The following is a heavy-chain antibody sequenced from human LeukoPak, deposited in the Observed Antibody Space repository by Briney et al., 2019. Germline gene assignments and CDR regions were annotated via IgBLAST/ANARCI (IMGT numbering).Heavy chain of an antibody. CDR2: IKQDGSEK. J-gene: IGHJ4*02. V-gene: IGHV3-7*01. CDR1: GFTFSRYW. Sequence: PGGSLRLSCAASGFTFSRYWMSWVRQAPGKGLEWVANIKQDGSEKYYVDSVKGRFTISRDNAKNSLYLQMNSLRAEDTAVYYCARGRDLRYWGQGTLVTVSS. CDR3: ARGRDLRY.